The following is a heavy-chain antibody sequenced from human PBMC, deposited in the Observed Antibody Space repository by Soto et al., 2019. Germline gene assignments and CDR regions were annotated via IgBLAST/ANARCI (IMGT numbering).Heavy chain of an antibody. CDR2: IYPGDSNT. CDR1: GYTFRNYW. D-gene: IGHD4-17*01. V-gene: IGHV5-51*01. Sequence: PGESLKISCKASGYTFRNYWIGWVRQVSGKGLEWMGVIYPGDSNTRYSPSFEGQVTITVDKSITTAYLQWSSLRASDTAMYYCTRVGGLDYGDYVGYWGQGTQVTVSS. CDR3: TRVGGLDYGDYVGY. J-gene: IGHJ4*02.